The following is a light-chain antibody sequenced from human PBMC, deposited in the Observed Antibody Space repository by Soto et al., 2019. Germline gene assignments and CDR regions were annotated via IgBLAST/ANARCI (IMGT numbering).Light chain of an antibody. V-gene: IGKV1-39*01. CDR2: GAS. CDR3: QQSFSSPFT. Sequence: DIQMTQSPSSLSASVGDRVTITCRASQSIRSHLNWFQHKPGKDPKVLIYGASCLQGGVPSRFSGSGSGTDFTLTIMSLQPEDFATYYCQQSFSSPFTFGPGTKVDVK. J-gene: IGKJ3*01. CDR1: QSIRSH.